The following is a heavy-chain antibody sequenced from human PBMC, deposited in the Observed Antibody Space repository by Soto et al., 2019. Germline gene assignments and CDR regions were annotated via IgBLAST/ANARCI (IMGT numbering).Heavy chain of an antibody. Sequence: EVQLVESGGGLVQPGGSLRLSCAASGFTFSSYEMNLVRQAPGKGLEWVSYISSSGSTIYYADSVKGRFTISRDNAKNSLYLQMNSLRAEDTAVYYCAREGTVTTTYWYFDLWGRGTLVTVSS. CDR3: AREGTVTTTYWYFDL. CDR2: ISSSGSTI. CDR1: GFTFSSYE. D-gene: IGHD4-17*01. J-gene: IGHJ2*01. V-gene: IGHV3-48*03.